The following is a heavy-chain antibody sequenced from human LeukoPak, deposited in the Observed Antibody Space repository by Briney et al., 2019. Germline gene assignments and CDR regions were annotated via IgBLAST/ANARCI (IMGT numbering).Heavy chain of an antibody. CDR2: IIPIFGTA. J-gene: IGHJ6*03. CDR1: GGTFSSYA. V-gene: IGHV1-69*13. CDR3: ARGRGLVDYYYMDV. D-gene: IGHD2-8*02. Sequence: ASVKVSCKASGGTFSSYAISWVRQAPGQGLEWMGGIIPIFGTANYAQKFQGRVTITADESTSTAYMELSSLRSEDTAVYYCARGRGLVDYYYMDVWGKGTTVTVSS.